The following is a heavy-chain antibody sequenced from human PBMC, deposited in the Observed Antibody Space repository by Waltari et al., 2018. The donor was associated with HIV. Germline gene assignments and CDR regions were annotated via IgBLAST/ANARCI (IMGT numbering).Heavy chain of an antibody. Sequence: EAQLVESGGGLVQPGGSLRLSCAASGFTFSTYSMNWVRQAPGKGLEWVSYISSSSTTIYYADSVKGRFTISRDNAKNLLYLQMNSLRAEYTAVYYCARDKAVIQPDAFDIWGQGTMVTVSS. J-gene: IGHJ3*02. CDR1: GFTFSTYS. V-gene: IGHV3-48*04. D-gene: IGHD2-21*01. CDR2: ISSSSTTI. CDR3: ARDKAVIQPDAFDI.